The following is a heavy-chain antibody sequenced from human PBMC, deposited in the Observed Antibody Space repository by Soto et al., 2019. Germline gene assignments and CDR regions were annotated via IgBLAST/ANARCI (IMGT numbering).Heavy chain of an antibody. CDR1: GLTFSDYA. J-gene: IGHJ4*02. Sequence: GSLRLSCATSGLTFSDYAMSWVRQAPGGGLEWVSSMSGSSSTTYYADSVRGRFTISRDRSKNTLYLQMSSLRAEDTALYYCAKNQERELPRVIDFWGQGTLVTVSS. V-gene: IGHV3-23*01. D-gene: IGHD1-7*01. CDR2: MSGSSSTT. CDR3: AKNQERELPRVIDF.